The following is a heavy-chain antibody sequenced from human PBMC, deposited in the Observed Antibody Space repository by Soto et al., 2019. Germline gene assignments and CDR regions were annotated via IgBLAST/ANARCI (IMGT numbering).Heavy chain of an antibody. J-gene: IGHJ3*02. CDR3: AASSGLRRGTLEAFDI. CDR1: GGTFSSYT. CDR2: IIPILGIA. D-gene: IGHD3-3*01. V-gene: IGHV1-69*02. Sequence: SVKVSCKASGGTFSSYTISWVRQAPGQGLEWMGRIIPILGIANYAQKFQGGVTITADKSTSTAYMELSSLRSEDTAVYYCAASSGLRRGTLEAFDIWGQGTMVTVSS.